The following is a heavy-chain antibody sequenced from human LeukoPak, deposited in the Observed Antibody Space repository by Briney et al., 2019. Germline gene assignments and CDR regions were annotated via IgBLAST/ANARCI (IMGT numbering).Heavy chain of an antibody. V-gene: IGHV4-4*02. Sequence: PSGTLSLTCAVSGGSFSSSNWWSWVRQPPGKGLEWIGNIYYSGSPNYNPSLKSRVTISVDTSKNQFSLKLSSVTAADTAVYYCARDTSAGIWGQGTLVTVSS. CDR1: GGSFSSSNW. CDR3: ARDTSAGI. CDR2: IYYSGSP. J-gene: IGHJ4*02. D-gene: IGHD6-13*01.